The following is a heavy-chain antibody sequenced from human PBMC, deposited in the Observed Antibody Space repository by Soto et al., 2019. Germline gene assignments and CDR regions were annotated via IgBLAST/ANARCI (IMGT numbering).Heavy chain of an antibody. CDR1: GFTFSSYG. J-gene: IGHJ3*02. CDR2: ISYDGSNK. Sequence: GGSLRLSCAASGFTFSSYGMHWVRQAPGKGLEWVAVISYDGSNKYYADSVKGRFTISRDNSKNTLYLQMNSLRAEDTAVYYCATDRRDGYSPDAFDIWGQGT. D-gene: IGHD2-21*01. V-gene: IGHV3-30*03. CDR3: ATDRRDGYSPDAFDI.